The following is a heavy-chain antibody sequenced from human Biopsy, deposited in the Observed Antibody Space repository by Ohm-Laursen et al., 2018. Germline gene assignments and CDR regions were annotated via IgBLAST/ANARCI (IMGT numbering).Heavy chain of an antibody. Sequence: GTLSLTCPLSGDSITRSYWSWIRQSPGKGLEWIGHVFDRGTTNYNPSLKSRVTMSVDTSKKQLSLRLRSVTAADTAMYYCASVVLGPTNDAFDLWGQGTMVVVSS. V-gene: IGHV4-59*12. J-gene: IGHJ3*01. CDR1: GDSITRSY. CDR2: VFDRGTT. CDR3: ASVVLGPTNDAFDL. D-gene: IGHD3-22*01.